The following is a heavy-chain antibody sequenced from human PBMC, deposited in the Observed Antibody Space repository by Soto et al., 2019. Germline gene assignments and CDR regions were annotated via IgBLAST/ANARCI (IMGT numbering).Heavy chain of an antibody. CDR2: IFYTGST. CDR3: ARVNATLYRHYYFDY. Sequence: SETLSLTCSVSGGTINSGDYFWSWIRQPPGKGLEWIGSIFYTGSTYYSPSLKSRASMSMDTSKILFSLRLMSLTAADTAVYFCARVNATLYRHYYFDYWGQGTPVTVSS. CDR1: GGTINSGDYF. V-gene: IGHV4-30-4*01. D-gene: IGHD2-15*01. J-gene: IGHJ4*02.